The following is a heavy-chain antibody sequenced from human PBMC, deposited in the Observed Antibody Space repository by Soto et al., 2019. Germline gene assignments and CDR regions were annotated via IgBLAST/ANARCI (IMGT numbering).Heavy chain of an antibody. CDR3: ARLTSPYYYYYYMDV. D-gene: IGHD3-3*01. V-gene: IGHV5-51*01. CDR1: WYSLTHYL. CDR2: IYPGDSDT. J-gene: IGHJ6*03. Sequence: GGCPKVSCKGSWYSLTHYLIGGGCQMPGKGLEWMGIIYPGDSDTRYSPSFQGQVTISADKSISTAYLQWSSLKASDTAMYYCARLTSPYYYYYYMDVWGKGTTVTVSS.